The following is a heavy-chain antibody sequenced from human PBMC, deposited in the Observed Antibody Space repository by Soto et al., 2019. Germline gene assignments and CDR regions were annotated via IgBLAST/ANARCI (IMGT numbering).Heavy chain of an antibody. CDR1: GGSVSSASYY. CDR2: IYYIGST. Sequence: SETLSLTCTVSGGSVSSASYYWSWIRQPPAKGLEGIGYIYYIGSTNYNPSLKSRVTXSVDTSKNQFSLKLSSVTAADTGVYYCARAENYDILTGYYLGNNWFEPCGQGTLVTAPQ. D-gene: IGHD3-9*01. V-gene: IGHV4-61*01. J-gene: IGHJ5*02. CDR3: ARAENYDILTGYYLGNNWFEP.